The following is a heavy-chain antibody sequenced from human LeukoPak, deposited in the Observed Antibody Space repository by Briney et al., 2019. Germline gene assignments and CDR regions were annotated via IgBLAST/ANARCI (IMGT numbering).Heavy chain of an antibody. Sequence: GGSLKLSCAASGLTFSSYWMRWVRQAPGKGLEWVANIKRDGSEKYYVDSVKGRFTISRDNAKNSLYLQMNSLRVEDTAVYYCARDRSGFYRTGWFDPWGQGTLVTVSS. CDR1: GLTFSSYW. CDR2: IKRDGSEK. V-gene: IGHV3-7*01. J-gene: IGHJ5*02. CDR3: ARDRSGFYRTGWFDP. D-gene: IGHD3-22*01.